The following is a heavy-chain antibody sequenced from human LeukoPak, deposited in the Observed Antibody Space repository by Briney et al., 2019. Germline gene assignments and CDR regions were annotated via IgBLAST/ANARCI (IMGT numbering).Heavy chain of an antibody. D-gene: IGHD3-3*01. Sequence: GGSLRLSCAASGFTFNNYVVHWVRQTPGKGLEWMAVISQDGTSKNYADSVKGRFSISRDKSKDMVYLQMDSPTPEDSAVYFCGRDPDRLLVFGLDVWGQGTTVIVSS. CDR2: ISQDGTSK. CDR3: GRDPDRLLVFGLDV. J-gene: IGHJ6*02. CDR1: GFTFNNYV. V-gene: IGHV3-30-3*01.